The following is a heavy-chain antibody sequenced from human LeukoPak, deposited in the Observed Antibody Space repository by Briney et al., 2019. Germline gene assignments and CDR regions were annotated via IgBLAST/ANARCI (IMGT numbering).Heavy chain of an antibody. CDR2: IIPIFGTA. CDR1: GGTFSSYA. Sequence: SVKVSCKASGGTFSSYAISWVRQAPGQGLEWMGGIIPIFGTANYAQKFQGRVTMTTDTSTSTAYMELRSLRSDDTAVYYCARATVTMYGYFQHWGQGTLVTVSS. D-gene: IGHD4-17*01. CDR3: ARATVTMYGYFQH. V-gene: IGHV1-69*05. J-gene: IGHJ1*01.